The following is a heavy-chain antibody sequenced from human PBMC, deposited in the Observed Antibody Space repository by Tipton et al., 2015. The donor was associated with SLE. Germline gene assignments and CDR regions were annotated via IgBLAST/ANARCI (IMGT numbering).Heavy chain of an antibody. Sequence: TLSLTCAVYGGSFSGYYWSWIRQPPGKGLEWIGHTFTSGNTNYNPSLKSRVTISVDTSKNQFSLKLSSVTAADTAVYYCARGILEPGDYWGQGTLVTVSS. CDR3: ARGILEPGDY. J-gene: IGHJ4*02. CDR2: TFTSGNT. D-gene: IGHD1-1*01. V-gene: IGHV4-34*01. CDR1: GGSFSGYY.